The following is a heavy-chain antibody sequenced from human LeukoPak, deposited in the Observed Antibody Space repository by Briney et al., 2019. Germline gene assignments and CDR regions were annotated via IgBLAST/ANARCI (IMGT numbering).Heavy chain of an antibody. Sequence: GGSLRLSCAASGFTFNTYSMNWVRQAPGKGLEWVSYISGSRSTKYYADSVKGRFTISRDNSKNTLYLQMNSLRAEDTAVYYCAKETSKGSHFDYWGQGTLVTVSS. V-gene: IGHV3-48*01. CDR1: GFTFNTYS. CDR3: AKETSKGSHFDY. CDR2: ISGSRSTK. J-gene: IGHJ4*02.